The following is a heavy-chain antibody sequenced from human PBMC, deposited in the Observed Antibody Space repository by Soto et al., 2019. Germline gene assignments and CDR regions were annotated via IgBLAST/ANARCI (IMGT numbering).Heavy chain of an antibody. CDR1: GFTFSSYS. CDR3: ARILSGSYEYLDY. V-gene: IGHV3-48*02. Sequence: PGGSLRLSCAASGFTFSSYSMSWVRQAPGKGLEWVSYISSSSSTIYYADSVKGRFTISRDNAKNSLYLQMNSLRDEDTAVYYCARILSGSYEYLDYWGQGTLVTVSS. CDR2: ISSSSSTI. J-gene: IGHJ4*02. D-gene: IGHD1-26*01.